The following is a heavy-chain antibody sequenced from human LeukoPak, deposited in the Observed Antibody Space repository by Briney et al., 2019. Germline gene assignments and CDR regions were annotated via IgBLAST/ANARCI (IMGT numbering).Heavy chain of an antibody. Sequence: PGGSLRLSCAASGFTFSSYSMNWVRQAPGKGLEWVSSISSSSSYIYYADSVKGRFTISRDNAKNSLYLQMNSLRAEDTAVYYCARGGLFKYFFDYWGQGTPVTVSS. D-gene: IGHD2-15*01. CDR1: GFTFSSYS. CDR2: ISSSSSYI. V-gene: IGHV3-21*01. J-gene: IGHJ4*02. CDR3: ARGGLFKYFFDY.